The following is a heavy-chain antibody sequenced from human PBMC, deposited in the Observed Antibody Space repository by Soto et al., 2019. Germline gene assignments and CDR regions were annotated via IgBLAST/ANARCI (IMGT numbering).Heavy chain of an antibody. D-gene: IGHD3-10*01. Sequence: QVQLVQSGAEVKKPGASVKVSCKASGYTFTGYYMHWVRQAPGQGLEWMGWINPNSGGTNYAQKFKGWVTMTRDTSISTAYMELSRLRSDDTAVYYCARGPEVRRATAPSRFDPWGQGTLVTVSS. CDR2: INPNSGGT. J-gene: IGHJ5*02. CDR3: ARGPEVRRATAPSRFDP. V-gene: IGHV1-2*04. CDR1: GYTFTGYY.